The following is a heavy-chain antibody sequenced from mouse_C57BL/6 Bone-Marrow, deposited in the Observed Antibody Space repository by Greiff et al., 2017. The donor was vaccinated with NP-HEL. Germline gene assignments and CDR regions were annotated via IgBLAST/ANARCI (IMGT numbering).Heavy chain of an antibody. D-gene: IGHD2-13*01. CDR3: ARFPYGDGGFAY. V-gene: IGHV7-3*01. Sequence: EVKLVESGGGLVQPGGSLSLSCAASGFTFTDYYMSWVRQPPGKALEWLGFIRNKANGYTTEYSVSVKGRFTISRDNSQSILYLQMNALRAEDSATYYCARFPYGDGGFAYWGQGTLVTVSA. J-gene: IGHJ3*01. CDR2: IRNKANGYTT. CDR1: GFTFTDYY.